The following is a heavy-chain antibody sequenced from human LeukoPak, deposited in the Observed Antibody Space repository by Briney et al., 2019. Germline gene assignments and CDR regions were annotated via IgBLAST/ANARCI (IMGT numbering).Heavy chain of an antibody. CDR2: IYYSGST. V-gene: IGHV4-59*12. D-gene: IGHD5-18*01. CDR1: GGSISSYY. CDR3: ARDPTYHTAMS. J-gene: IGHJ5*02. Sequence: PSETLSLTCTVSGGSISSYYWSWIRQPPGKGLEWIGYIYYSGSTNYNPSLKSRVTISVDTSKNQFSLKLSSVTAADTAVYYCARDPTYHTAMSWGQGTLVTVSS.